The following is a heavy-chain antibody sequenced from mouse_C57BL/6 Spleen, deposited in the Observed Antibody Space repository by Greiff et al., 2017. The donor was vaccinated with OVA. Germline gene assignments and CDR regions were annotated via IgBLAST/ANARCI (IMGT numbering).Heavy chain of an antibody. V-gene: IGHV7-1*01. Sequence: EVKVVESGGGLVQSGRSLRLSCATSGFTFSDFYMEWVRQAPGKGLEWIAASRNKANDYTTEYSASVKGRFIVSRDTSQSILYLQMNALRAEDTAIYYCARDYYYGIAMDYWGQGTSVTVSS. CDR2: SRNKANDYTT. CDR1: GFTFSDFY. J-gene: IGHJ4*01. D-gene: IGHD1-1*01. CDR3: ARDYYYGIAMDY.